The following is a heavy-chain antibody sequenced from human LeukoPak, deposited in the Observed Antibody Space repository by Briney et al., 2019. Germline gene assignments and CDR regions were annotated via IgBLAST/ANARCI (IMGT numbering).Heavy chain of an antibody. CDR1: GYTFTSYG. CDR3: ARVEMATIPLGY. J-gene: IGHJ4*02. D-gene: IGHD5-24*01. Sequence: GASVKVSCKASGYTFTSYGISWVRQAPGQGLEWMGWISGYNGNTNYAQKLQGRVTMTTDTSTSTAYMELRSVRSDDTAVYYCARVEMATIPLGYWGQGTLVTVSS. V-gene: IGHV1-18*01. CDR2: ISGYNGNT.